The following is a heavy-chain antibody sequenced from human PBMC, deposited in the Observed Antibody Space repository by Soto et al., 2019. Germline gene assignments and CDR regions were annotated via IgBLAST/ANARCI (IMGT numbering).Heavy chain of an antibody. D-gene: IGHD2-15*01. J-gene: IGHJ4*02. CDR2: IYYSGST. CDR1: GGSISSGGYY. CDR3: ARVPFSGGSCYSLSGQYY. Sequence: QVQLQESGPGLVKPSQTLSLTCTVSGGSISSGGYYWSWIRQHPGKGLEWIGYIYYSGSTYYNPSLQSRVTLSVDPHQHPFSLQLSSVTAADTPLYYCARVPFSGGSCYSLSGQYYWGQGTLVTVSS. V-gene: IGHV4-31*03.